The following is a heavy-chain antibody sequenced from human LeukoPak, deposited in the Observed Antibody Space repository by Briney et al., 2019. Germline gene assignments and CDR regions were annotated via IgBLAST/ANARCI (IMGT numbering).Heavy chain of an antibody. J-gene: IGHJ5*02. CDR1: GGSIRSNSY. Sequence: SETLSLTCSVSGGSIRSNSYWGWVRQPPGKGLEWIGTIDQNGNTYFDPSFQSRVTISIDTSKNQFSLRLNSITAADTAIYYCARDQVAAAGKVDPWGQGAQVTVSS. CDR2: IDQNGNT. V-gene: IGHV4-39*02. CDR3: ARDQVAAAGKVDP. D-gene: IGHD6-13*01.